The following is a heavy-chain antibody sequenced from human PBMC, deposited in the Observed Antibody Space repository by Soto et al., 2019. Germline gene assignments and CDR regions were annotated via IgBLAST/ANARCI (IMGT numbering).Heavy chain of an antibody. CDR1: GYSFTSYW. V-gene: IGHV5-51*01. Sequence: GESLKISCKGSGYSFTSYWIGWVRQMPGKGLEWMGIIYPGDSDTRYSPSFQGQVTISADKSISTAYLQWSSLKASDTAMYYCARPAVAATVGPSYFDYWGQGTLVTVSS. CDR3: ARPAVAATVGPSYFDY. CDR2: IYPGDSDT. D-gene: IGHD2-15*01. J-gene: IGHJ4*02.